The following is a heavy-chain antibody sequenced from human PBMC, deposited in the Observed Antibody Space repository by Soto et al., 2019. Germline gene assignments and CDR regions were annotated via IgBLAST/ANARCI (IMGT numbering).Heavy chain of an antibody. D-gene: IGHD3-22*01. Sequence: QVQLVQSGAEVKKPGDSVKVSCKASGYTFADYYMHWVRQAPGQGLEWMGWINPHSGGTNYAQKFQGRVTMTRDTSISTAYMELSRRRSDDTAVYYCARDFDSSRGYYSRGVVDYWGQGTLVTVSS. V-gene: IGHV1-2*02. J-gene: IGHJ4*02. CDR2: INPHSGGT. CDR3: ARDFDSSRGYYSRGVVDY. CDR1: GYTFADYY.